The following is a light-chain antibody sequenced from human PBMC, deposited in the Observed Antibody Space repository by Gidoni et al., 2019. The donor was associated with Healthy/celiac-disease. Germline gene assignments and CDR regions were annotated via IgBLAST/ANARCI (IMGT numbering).Light chain of an antibody. CDR1: QSVLYSANNKNY. CDR3: QQYYSTPPWT. V-gene: IGKV4-1*01. J-gene: IGKJ1*01. Sequence: DIEMTQSPDSLAVSLGERATINCKPSQSVLYSANNKNYLAWYQQKPGHPPKLLIYWASTRESGVPDRFSGSGSGKDFTLTISSLQAEDVAVYYCQQYYSTPPWTFGQGTKVEIK. CDR2: WAS.